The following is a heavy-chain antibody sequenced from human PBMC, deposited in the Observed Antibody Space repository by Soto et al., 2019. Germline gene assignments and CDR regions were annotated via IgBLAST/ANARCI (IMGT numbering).Heavy chain of an antibody. Sequence: EVQLVESGGGLVQPGGSLRLSCAASGFTFNTYWMKWVRQAPGKGLEWVANIKQDGSEKYYVDSVKGRFSISRDNAKNSMYLQMNSLRAEDTAVYYCARGGWGRYFVLWGRGTLVTVSS. D-gene: IGHD2-21*02. V-gene: IGHV3-7*05. J-gene: IGHJ2*01. CDR3: ARGGWGRYFVL. CDR1: GFTFNTYW. CDR2: IKQDGSEK.